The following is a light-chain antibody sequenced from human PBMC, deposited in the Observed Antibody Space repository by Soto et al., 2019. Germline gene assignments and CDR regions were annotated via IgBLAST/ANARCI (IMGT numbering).Light chain of an antibody. Sequence: DIVMTQSPDSLAVSLGERATIKFRSSQTFLKSSIKKNSLAWYQQKPGQPPRLLIYWASTRDSGVPDRFSGSGSGTDFTLTITRLQAEDVAVYYCQQYYSSSLTFGGGTKVEIK. CDR3: QQYYSSSLT. CDR2: WAS. J-gene: IGKJ4*01. V-gene: IGKV4-1*01. CDR1: QTFLKSSIKKNS.